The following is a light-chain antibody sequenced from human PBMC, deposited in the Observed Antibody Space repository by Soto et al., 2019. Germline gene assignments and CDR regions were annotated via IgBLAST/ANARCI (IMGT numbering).Light chain of an antibody. J-gene: IGKJ2*01. CDR1: QTINNNF. CDR3: EHYGSAPPYT. V-gene: IGKV3-20*01. Sequence: EIVMTQSPGTLSLSPGERATLSCRASQTINNNFLGWYQQKPGQPPRLLIFAASRRATGIPDRFSGSGSGTDFTRTTGRLGLGDFGVYYGEHYGSAPPYTCGRGTKL. CDR2: AAS.